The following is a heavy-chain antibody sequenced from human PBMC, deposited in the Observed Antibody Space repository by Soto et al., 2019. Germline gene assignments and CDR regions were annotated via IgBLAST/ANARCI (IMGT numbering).Heavy chain of an antibody. CDR2: ISYDGSNK. CDR3: ARESLYYDILTGYYYYYGMDV. D-gene: IGHD3-9*01. V-gene: IGHV3-30-3*01. J-gene: IGHJ6*02. CDR1: GFTFSSYA. Sequence: QVQLVESGGGVVQPGRSLRLSCAASGFTFSSYAMHWVRQAPGKGLEWVAVISYDGSNKYYADSVKGRFTISRDNSKNXLXLXXNSLRAEDTAVYYCARESLYYDILTGYYYYYGMDVWGQGTTVTVSS.